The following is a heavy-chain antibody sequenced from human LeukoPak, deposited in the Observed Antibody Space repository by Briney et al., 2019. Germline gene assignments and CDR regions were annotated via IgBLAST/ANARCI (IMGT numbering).Heavy chain of an antibody. CDR1: GFTFSSYG. CDR3: VTSNMIVGVTYAFDT. CDR2: IWYDGSNK. D-gene: IGHD3-22*01. Sequence: PGGSLRLSCAASGFTFSSYGMHWVRQAPGKGLEWVAVIWYDGSNKYYADSVKGRFTISRDNSKNTLYLQMNSLRAEDTAAYYCVTSNMIVGVTYAFDTWGQGTMVTVSS. V-gene: IGHV3-30*02. J-gene: IGHJ3*02.